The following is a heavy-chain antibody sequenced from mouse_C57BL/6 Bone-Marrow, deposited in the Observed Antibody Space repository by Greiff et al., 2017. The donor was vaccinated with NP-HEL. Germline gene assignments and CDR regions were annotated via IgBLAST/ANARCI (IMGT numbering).Heavy chain of an antibody. D-gene: IGHD2-3*01. V-gene: IGHV1-69*01. CDR2: IDPSDSNT. Sequence: QVQLQQPGAELVMPGASVKLSCKASGYTFTSYWMHWVKQRPGQGLEWIGEIDPSDSNTNYNQKFKGKSTLTVDKSSSTAYMQLSSLTSEDSAVYYCARDGLEYYFDYWGQGTTLTVSS. CDR1: GYTFTSYW. J-gene: IGHJ2*01. CDR3: ARDGLEYYFDY.